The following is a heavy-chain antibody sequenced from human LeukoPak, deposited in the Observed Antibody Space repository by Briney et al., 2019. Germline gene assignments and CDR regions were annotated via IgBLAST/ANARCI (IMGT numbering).Heavy chain of an antibody. V-gene: IGHV3-66*01. CDR3: AREPSIAVAGTGDYFDY. D-gene: IGHD6-19*01. CDR1: GFTVSSNY. J-gene: IGHJ4*02. CDR2: IYSGGST. Sequence: GGSLRLSCAASGFTVSSNYMSWVRQAPGKGLEWVSVIYSGGSTYYADSVKGRFTISRDNPKNTLYLQMNSLRAEDTAVYYCAREPSIAVAGTGDYFDYWGQGTLVTVSS.